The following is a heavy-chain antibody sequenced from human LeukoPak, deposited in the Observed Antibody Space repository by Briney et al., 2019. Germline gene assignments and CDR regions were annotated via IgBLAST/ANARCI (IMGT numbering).Heavy chain of an antibody. V-gene: IGHV4-61*02. CDR3: ARGDFWSGYYSDN. J-gene: IGHJ4*02. D-gene: IGHD3-3*01. CDR2: IYTSGST. Sequence: SETLSLTCTVSGGSISSGNYYWRWIRQPAGKGLEWIGRIYTSGSTKYNPSLKSRVTISVDTSKNQITLKLSSVTAADTAVYYCARGDFWSGYYSDNWGQGTLVTVSS. CDR1: GGSISSGNYY.